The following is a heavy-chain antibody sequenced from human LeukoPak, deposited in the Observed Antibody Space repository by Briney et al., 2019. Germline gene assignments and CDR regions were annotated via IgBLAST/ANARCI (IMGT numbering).Heavy chain of an antibody. CDR2: INWNGGST. CDR1: GFTFDDYG. V-gene: IGHV3-20*04. D-gene: IGHD6-13*01. CDR3: ARIAWERYSSSWYSYYYYMDV. J-gene: IGHJ6*03. Sequence: GGSLRLSCAASGFTFDDYGMSWVRQAPGKGLEWVSGINWNGGSTGYADSVKGRFTISRDNAKNSLYLQMNSLRAEDTALYYCARIAWERYSSSWYSYYYYMDVWGKGTTVTVSS.